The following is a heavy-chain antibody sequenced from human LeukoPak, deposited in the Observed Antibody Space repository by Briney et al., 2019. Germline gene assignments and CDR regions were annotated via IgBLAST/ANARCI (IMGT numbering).Heavy chain of an antibody. V-gene: IGHV4-39*01. D-gene: IGHD2/OR15-2a*01. CDR1: GGSISSAGYY. CDR3: ASMASSRTWDV. CDR2: IYYSGST. J-gene: IGHJ6*02. Sequence: SETLSLICTVSGGSISSAGYYWGWIRQPPGKGLEWMGNIYYSGSTYYNPSLESRVTISVDTSRDQFSLKLSSVTAADTAVYYCASMASSRTWDVWGQGTTVTVSS.